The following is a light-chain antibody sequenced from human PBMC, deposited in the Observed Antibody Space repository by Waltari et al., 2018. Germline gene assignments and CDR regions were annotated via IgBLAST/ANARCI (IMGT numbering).Light chain of an antibody. CDR2: GAS. J-gene: IGKJ1*01. CDR3: QHYLRLPAT. Sequence: EIVLTQSPGPLSLSPGERATLSCRASQSVTGTLAGYQQKPGQAPRLLIYGASNRATGIPDRFSGSVSGTDFSLTISRLEPEDFAVYYCQHYLRLPATFGQGTKVEIK. CDR1: QSVTGT. V-gene: IGKV3-20*01.